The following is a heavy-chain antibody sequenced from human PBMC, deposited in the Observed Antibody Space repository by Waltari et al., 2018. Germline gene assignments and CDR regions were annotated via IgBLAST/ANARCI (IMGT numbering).Heavy chain of an antibody. Sequence: QVQLVQSGAEVKKPGSSVKVSCKASGGTFSSYAISWVRQAPGQGFEWMGGLIPILGTSTHAHNAQGRATMTTDESTSTAYTEPSSLGYEETRVYYCTSRDRMVQGDPWGWGQGTPVTVS. CDR1: GGTFSSYA. D-gene: IGHD3-10*01. J-gene: IGHJ4*02. CDR3: TSRDRMVQGDPWG. V-gene: IGHV1-69*05. CDR2: LIPILGTS.